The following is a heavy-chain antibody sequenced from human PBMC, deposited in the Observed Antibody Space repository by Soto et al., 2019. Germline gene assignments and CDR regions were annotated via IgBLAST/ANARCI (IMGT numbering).Heavy chain of an antibody. CDR2: FYYRGST. CDR3: ARDASYGSGAPPYYYYYYGMDV. V-gene: IGHV4-59*01. Sequence: PSETLSLTCTVSGGSISNYYWSWIRQPPGKGLEWIGYFYYRGSTNYNPSLKSRVTISVDPSRTQFSLKLSSVTAADTAVYYCARDASYGSGAPPYYYYYYGMDVWGQGTTVTVS. D-gene: IGHD3-10*01. J-gene: IGHJ6*02. CDR1: GGSISNYY.